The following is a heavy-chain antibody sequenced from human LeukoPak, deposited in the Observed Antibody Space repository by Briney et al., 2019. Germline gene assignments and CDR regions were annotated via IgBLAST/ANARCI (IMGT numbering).Heavy chain of an antibody. CDR2: IYYSGST. D-gene: IGHD3-16*01. J-gene: IGHJ4*02. V-gene: IGHV4-59*11. CDR3: GRGGSVDY. Sequence: SKTLSLTCTVSGGSISSHYWSWIRQPPGKGLEWIGYIYYSGSTNYNPSLKSRVTVSVDTSKNQFSLKLSSVTAADTAVYYCGRGGSVDYWGQGTLVTVSS. CDR1: GGSISSHY.